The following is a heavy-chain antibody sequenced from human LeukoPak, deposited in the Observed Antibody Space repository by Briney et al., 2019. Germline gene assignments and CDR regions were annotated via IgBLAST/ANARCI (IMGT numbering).Heavy chain of an antibody. Sequence: SETLSLTCTVSGGSISSYYWSWIRQPAGKGLEWIGRIYTSGSTNYNPSLKSRVTMSVDTSKNQFSLKLSSVTAADTAVYYCARRGQVWYDSSGYYYVGDYWGQGTLVTVSS. V-gene: IGHV4-4*07. CDR2: IYTSGST. J-gene: IGHJ4*02. D-gene: IGHD3-22*01. CDR1: GGSISSYY. CDR3: ARRGQVWYDSSGYYYVGDY.